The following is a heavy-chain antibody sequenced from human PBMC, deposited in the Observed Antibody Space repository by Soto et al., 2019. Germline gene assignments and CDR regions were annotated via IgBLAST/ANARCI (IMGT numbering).Heavy chain of an antibody. CDR1: GFTFSTYS. CDR2: ISSSSSYI. Sequence: EVLLVESGRGLVWPGGSLRLSCAASGFTFSTYSMHWVRQAPGKGLEWVSSISSSSSYIEYADSVKGRFTISRDNAKNSLYLQMNSLRAEDTAIYYCARGMHSGVVPVIYDYYYGMDVWGLGTTVTVSS. CDR3: ARGMHSGVVPVIYDYYYGMDV. V-gene: IGHV3-21*02. D-gene: IGHD2-2*01. J-gene: IGHJ6*02.